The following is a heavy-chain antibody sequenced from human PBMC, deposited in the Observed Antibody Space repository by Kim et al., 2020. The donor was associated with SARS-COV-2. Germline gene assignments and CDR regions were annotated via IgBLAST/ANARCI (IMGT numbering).Heavy chain of an antibody. Sequence: LSLTCAASGFTFSSYWMHWVRQAPGKGLVWVSRINSDGSSTSYADSVKGRFTISRDNAKNTLYLQMNSLRAEDTAVYYCARGGKPLLWFGELLSGWAGAYGMDVWGQGTTVTVSS. CDR2: INSDGSST. CDR1: GFTFSSYW. J-gene: IGHJ6*02. V-gene: IGHV3-74*01. CDR3: ARGGKPLLWFGELLSGWAGAYGMDV. D-gene: IGHD3-10*01.